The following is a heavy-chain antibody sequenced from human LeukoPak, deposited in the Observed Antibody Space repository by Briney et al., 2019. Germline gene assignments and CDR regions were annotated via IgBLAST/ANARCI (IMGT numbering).Heavy chain of an antibody. CDR1: GGTFSRYA. J-gene: IGHJ4*02. CDR3: ARDGGIVGATSDLVYYFDY. V-gene: IGHV1-69*13. D-gene: IGHD1-26*01. Sequence: SSVTVSCMACGGTFSRYAIRGVRQARGQGVEWMGGSIPILGTANYAQKFQGRVTIPADESTSTAYMQLSSLRSEDTAVYYCARDGGIVGATSDLVYYFDYWGQGPLVTVSS. CDR2: SIPILGTA.